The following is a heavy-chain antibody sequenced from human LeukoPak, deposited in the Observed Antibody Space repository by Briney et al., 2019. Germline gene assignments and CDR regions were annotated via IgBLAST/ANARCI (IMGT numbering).Heavy chain of an antibody. V-gene: IGHV1-8*01. J-gene: IGHJ4*02. CDR2: MNPNSGNT. Sequence: ASVKVSCKASGYTFTSYDINWVRQATGQGLEWMGWMNPNSGNTGYAQKLQGRVTMTTDTSTSTAYMELRSLRSDDTAVYYCARTPRPRGTFDYWGQGTLVTVSS. CDR1: GYTFTSYD. D-gene: IGHD1-14*01. CDR3: ARTPRPRGTFDY.